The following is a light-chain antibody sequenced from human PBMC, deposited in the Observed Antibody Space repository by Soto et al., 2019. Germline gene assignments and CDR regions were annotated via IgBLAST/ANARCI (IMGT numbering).Light chain of an antibody. Sequence: EVVLTQSPATLSLSPGERVTLSSRASQSLNTFLAWFQHKPGQAPRLLIYDASTRAIGIPARFSGSGSGTDFKLTMSSRGPDDSALYYCQHRSDWRFTFGPGTKV. J-gene: IGKJ3*01. CDR2: DAS. CDR1: QSLNTF. CDR3: QHRSDWRFT. V-gene: IGKV3-11*01.